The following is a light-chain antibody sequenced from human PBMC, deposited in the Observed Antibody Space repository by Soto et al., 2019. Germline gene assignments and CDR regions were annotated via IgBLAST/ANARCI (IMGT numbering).Light chain of an antibody. V-gene: IGLV2-8*01. J-gene: IGLJ1*01. CDR3: ISYTDRQSYL. CDR1: SSDVGGYDF. Sequence: SVLTQPPSASGSPGQSVTISCTGTSSDVGGYDFVSWYQHHPGKAPKLMIYEVSKRPSGVPDRFSGSKSGNTASLTVSGLRAEDEADYYCISYTDRQSYLFGTGTKVTV. CDR2: EVS.